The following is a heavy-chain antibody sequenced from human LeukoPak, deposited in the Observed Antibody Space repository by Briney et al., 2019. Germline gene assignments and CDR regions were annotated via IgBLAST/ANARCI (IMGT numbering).Heavy chain of an antibody. CDR1: GFTFSSYG. D-gene: IGHD3-22*01. CDR2: IRYDGSNK. V-gene: IGHV3-30*02. J-gene: IGHJ4*02. CDR3: AKGYDSSGYYSYYFDY. Sequence: GGSLRLSCAASGFTFSSYGMHWVRQAPGKGLEWVAFIRYDGSNKYYADSVKGRFTISRDNSKNTLYLQMNSLRAEDTAVYYCAKGYDSSGYYSYYFDYWGQGTLVTVSS.